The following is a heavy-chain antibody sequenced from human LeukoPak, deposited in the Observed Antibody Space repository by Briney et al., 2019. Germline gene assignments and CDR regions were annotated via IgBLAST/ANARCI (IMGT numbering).Heavy chain of an antibody. CDR1: GGSFSGYY. Sequence: SETLSLTCAVYGGSFSGYYWSWIRHPPGKGLEWIGEINHSGSTNYNPSLKSRVTISVETSKNQFSLKLSSVSAADTAVYYCARGGLSKYGMDVWGQGTTVTVSS. D-gene: IGHD2-2*01. CDR2: INHSGST. CDR3: ARGGLSKYGMDV. V-gene: IGHV4-34*01. J-gene: IGHJ6*02.